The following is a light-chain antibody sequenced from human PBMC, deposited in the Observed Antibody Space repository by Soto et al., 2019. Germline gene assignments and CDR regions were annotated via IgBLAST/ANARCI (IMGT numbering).Light chain of an antibody. CDR2: GAS. J-gene: IGKJ5*01. CDR3: QQYNNWPSIT. CDR1: QSVSSN. V-gene: IGKV3-15*01. Sequence: EIVMTQSPATLSVSPGERATLWFRGSQSVSSNLAWYQQKPGQAPRLLIYGASTRATGIPARFSGSGSGTEFTLTISSLQSEDFAVYYCQQYNNWPSITFGQGTRLEIK.